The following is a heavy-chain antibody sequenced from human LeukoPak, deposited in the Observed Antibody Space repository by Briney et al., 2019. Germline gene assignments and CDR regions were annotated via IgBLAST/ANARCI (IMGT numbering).Heavy chain of an antibody. CDR1: GYTFTSYD. CDR2: MNPNSGNT. D-gene: IGHD3-22*01. Sequence: RASVKVSCKASGYTFTSYDINWVRRATGQGLEWMGWMNPNSGNTGYAQKFQGRVTMTRNTSISTAYMELSSLRSEDTAVYYCARSFDSSGYYYHYWGQGTLVTVSS. J-gene: IGHJ4*02. V-gene: IGHV1-8*01. CDR3: ARSFDSSGYYYHY.